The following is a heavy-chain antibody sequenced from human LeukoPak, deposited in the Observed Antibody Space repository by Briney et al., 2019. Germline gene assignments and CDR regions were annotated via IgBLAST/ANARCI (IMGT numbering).Heavy chain of an antibody. V-gene: IGHV3-23*01. D-gene: IGHD2/OR15-2a*01. J-gene: IGHJ5*02. CDR3: AKIASFYDSPFDA. Sequence: GGSLRLSCAASGFTFDDYAMHWVRQTPGKGLEWVSAISSSGGSTYYADSVKGRFSVFRDNSKNTLYLQMNSLRAEDTAVYYCAKIASFYDSPFDAWGQGTLVTVSS. CDR1: GFTFDDYA. CDR2: ISSSGGST.